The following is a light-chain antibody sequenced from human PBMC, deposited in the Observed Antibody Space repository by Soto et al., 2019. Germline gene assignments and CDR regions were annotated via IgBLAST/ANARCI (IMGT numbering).Light chain of an antibody. J-gene: IGKJ3*01. V-gene: IGKV3-15*01. CDR1: QSVSSN. Sequence: EIVMTQSPATLSVSPGERATLSCRASQSVSSNLAWNQQKPGQAPRLLIYGASTRATGIPARFSGSGPGTVFTLTISSLQSEDFAVYYCQQYNNWPRTFGPGTKVDIK. CDR3: QQYNNWPRT. CDR2: GAS.